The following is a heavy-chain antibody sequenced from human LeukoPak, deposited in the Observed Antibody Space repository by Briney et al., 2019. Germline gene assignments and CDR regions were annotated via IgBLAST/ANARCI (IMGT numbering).Heavy chain of an antibody. V-gene: IGHV4-59*08. CDR3: ARLKVGAYFDL. Sequence: PSETLSLTCTVSDNSISSYYWSWIRQPPGKGPEWIAYIYSNGATSYNPSLRSRVSISLDTSNNQFSLKLSSVTAADTAVYYCARLKVGAYFDLWGRGTLVTVSS. CDR2: IYSNGAT. CDR1: DNSISSYY. J-gene: IGHJ2*01. D-gene: IGHD3-16*01.